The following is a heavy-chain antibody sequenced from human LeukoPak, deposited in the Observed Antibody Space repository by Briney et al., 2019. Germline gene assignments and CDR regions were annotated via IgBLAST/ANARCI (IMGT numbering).Heavy chain of an antibody. J-gene: IGHJ4*02. CDR1: GGSISSDY. Sequence: SETLSLTCTVSGGSISSDYWSWIRQPPGKGLEWIGYIYYSGSTNYNPSLKSRVTISVDTSKNQFSLKLSSVTAADTAVYYCARGPYDSSGYYSDYWGQGTLVTVSS. D-gene: IGHD3-22*01. CDR3: ARGPYDSSGYYSDY. CDR2: IYYSGST. V-gene: IGHV4-59*01.